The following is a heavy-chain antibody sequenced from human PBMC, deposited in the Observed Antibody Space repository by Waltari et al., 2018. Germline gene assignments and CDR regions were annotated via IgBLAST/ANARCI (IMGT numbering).Heavy chain of an antibody. CDR2: IYYSGST. V-gene: IGHV4-31*03. CDR1: GGPISSGGYY. Sequence: QVQLQESGPGLVKPSQTLSLTCTVYGGPISSGGYYWRWIRQHPGKGLEWIGYIYYSGSTYYNPSLKSRVTISVDTSKNQFSLKLSSVTAADTAVYYCARCIGDAFDIWGQGTMVTVSS. D-gene: IGHD2-15*01. CDR3: ARCIGDAFDI. J-gene: IGHJ3*02.